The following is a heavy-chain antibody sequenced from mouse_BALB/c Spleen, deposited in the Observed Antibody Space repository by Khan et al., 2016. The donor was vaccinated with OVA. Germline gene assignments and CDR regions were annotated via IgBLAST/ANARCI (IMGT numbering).Heavy chain of an antibody. V-gene: IGHV3-2*02. CDR3: ARTAMIKY. Sequence: EVQLQESGPGLVKPSQTLSLTCTVTGYSITSGYGWNWIRQLPGNKLEWMGYISYSGSTNYNPSLKSRISITRDTSKNQFFLQLNSVTTEDTATYYCARTAMIKYWGQGTTLTVSS. J-gene: IGHJ2*01. CDR1: GYSITSGYG. CDR2: ISYSGST. D-gene: IGHD1-2*01.